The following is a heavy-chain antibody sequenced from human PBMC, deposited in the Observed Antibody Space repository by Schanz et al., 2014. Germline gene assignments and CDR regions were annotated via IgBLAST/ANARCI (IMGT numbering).Heavy chain of an antibody. Sequence: QVQVVQSGAEVKKPGASVKVSCKASGYTFTDYGVIWVRQAPGQGLEWMGKIIPVLNIATYAQRFQEKVTITADTSTTTAYMELSGLRSEDTAVYYCARDRLECGAECYSVEVFEIWGQGTLVTVSS. CDR1: GYTFTDYG. D-gene: IGHD2-21*01. CDR2: IIPVLNIA. J-gene: IGHJ4*02. V-gene: IGHV1-69*04. CDR3: ARDRLECGAECYSVEVFEI.